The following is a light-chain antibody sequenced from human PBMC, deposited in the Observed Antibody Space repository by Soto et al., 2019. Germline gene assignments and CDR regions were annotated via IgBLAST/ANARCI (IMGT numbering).Light chain of an antibody. Sequence: DIQMTQSPSSLSASVGDRVTITCQASQDIRNYLNWYQQKPGKAPKLLIYDASNLETGVPSRFSGSGSGTDFTFTISSLQPEDIATYYCQQYDNHYTFGQGTKLEIK. CDR3: QQYDNHYT. CDR2: DAS. CDR1: QDIRNY. J-gene: IGKJ2*01. V-gene: IGKV1-33*01.